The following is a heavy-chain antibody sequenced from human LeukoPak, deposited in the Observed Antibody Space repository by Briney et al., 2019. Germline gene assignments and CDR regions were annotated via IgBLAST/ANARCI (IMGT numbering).Heavy chain of an antibody. D-gene: IGHD5/OR15-5a*01. CDR2: VYPGDSDT. CDR1: GYSFTSYW. V-gene: IGHV5-51*01. CDR3: ARRSVSNNYFDY. J-gene: IGHJ4*02. Sequence: PGESLKISCKGSGYSFTSYWISWVRQMPGKGLEWMGIVYPGDSDTKYSPSFQGQVTTSVDKSISTAYLQWHSLKASDTAMFYCARRSVSNNYFDYWGQGTLVTVSS.